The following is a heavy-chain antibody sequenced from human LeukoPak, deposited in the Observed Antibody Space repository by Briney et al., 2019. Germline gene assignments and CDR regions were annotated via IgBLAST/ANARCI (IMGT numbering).Heavy chain of an antibody. J-gene: IGHJ4*02. Sequence: PSETLSLTCAVYGGSFSGYYWSWIRQPPGKELEWIGEINHSGSTNYNPSLKSRVTISVDTSKNQFSLKRSSVTAADTAVYYCARGGDVLLWFGELWGQGTLVTVSS. CDR3: ARGGDVLLWFGEL. D-gene: IGHD3-10*01. CDR2: INHSGST. CDR1: GGSFSGYY. V-gene: IGHV4-34*01.